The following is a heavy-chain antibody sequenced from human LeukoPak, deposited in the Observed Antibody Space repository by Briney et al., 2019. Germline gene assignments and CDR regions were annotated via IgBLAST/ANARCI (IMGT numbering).Heavy chain of an antibody. CDR2: INPSGGST. CDR1: GYPFTSYY. D-gene: IGHD1-26*01. V-gene: IGHV1-46*01. Sequence: GASGEGSFKASGYPFTSYYMHWVRPAPGQRLEWMGKINPSGGSTSYAQKFQGRVTMPRDTSTSTVYMELSSLRSEDTAVYYCAVAFQTEGGAEYFQHWGQGTLVTVSS. J-gene: IGHJ1*01. CDR3: AVAFQTEGGAEYFQH.